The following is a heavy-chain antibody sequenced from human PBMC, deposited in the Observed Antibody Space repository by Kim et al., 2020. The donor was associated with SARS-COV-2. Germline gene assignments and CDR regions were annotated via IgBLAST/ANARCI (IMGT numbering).Heavy chain of an antibody. V-gene: IGHV4-39*01. D-gene: IGHD3-22*01. CDR3: ARQMGITMIVVVISTHFDY. J-gene: IGHJ4*02. Sequence: KSRVTISVDTSKNRFSLKLSSVTAADTAVYYCARQMGITMIVVVISTHFDYWGQGTLVTVSS.